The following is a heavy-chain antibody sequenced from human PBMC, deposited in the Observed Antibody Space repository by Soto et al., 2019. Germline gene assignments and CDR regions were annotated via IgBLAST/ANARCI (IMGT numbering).Heavy chain of an antibody. D-gene: IGHD1-7*01. CDR1: GFTFSSYA. J-gene: IGHJ6*02. CDR3: AKGLELLARNYYYYGMDV. V-gene: IGHV3-23*01. CDR2: ISASGGST. Sequence: PGGSLRLSCAASGFTFSSYAMSWVRQAPGKGLEWVSAISASGGSTYYADSVKGRFTISRDNSKNTLYLQMNSLRAEDTAVYYCAKGLELLARNYYYYGMDVWGQGTTVTVSS.